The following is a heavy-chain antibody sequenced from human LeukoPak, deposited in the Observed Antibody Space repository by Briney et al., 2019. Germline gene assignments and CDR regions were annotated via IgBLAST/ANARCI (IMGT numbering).Heavy chain of an antibody. V-gene: IGHV3-48*01. J-gene: IGHJ4*02. Sequence: GGSLRLSCAASGFIFSTYSMSWVRQAPGKGLEWVSSISSNNIYYADSVRGRFTISRDNAKNSLYLQMNGLRADDTAVYYCAREGGFDYWGQGTLVTVSS. CDR3: AREGGFDY. CDR2: ISSNNI. D-gene: IGHD3-16*01. CDR1: GFIFSTYS.